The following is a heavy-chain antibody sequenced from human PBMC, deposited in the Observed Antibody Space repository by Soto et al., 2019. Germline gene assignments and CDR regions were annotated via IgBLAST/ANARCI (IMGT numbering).Heavy chain of an antibody. D-gene: IGHD5-12*01. CDR1: GYTFTSYY. CDR2: INPSGGST. Sequence: QVQLVQSGAEVKKPGASVKVSCKASGYTFTSYYIHWVRQAPGQGLEWMGIINPSGGSTSYAQKFQGRVTMTRDTSTSTVYMELSSLRSEDTAVYYCAREDLLSMATISYFDYWGQGTLVTVSS. CDR3: AREDLLSMATISYFDY. V-gene: IGHV1-46*01. J-gene: IGHJ4*02.